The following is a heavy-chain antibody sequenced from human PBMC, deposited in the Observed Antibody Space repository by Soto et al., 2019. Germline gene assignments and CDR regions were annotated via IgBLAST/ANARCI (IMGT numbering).Heavy chain of an antibody. CDR1: GYTFTSYY. CDR3: ARTHGIAAAYNWFDP. J-gene: IGHJ5*02. Sequence: EASVKVSCKASGYTFTSYYMHWVRQAPGQGLEWMGIINPSGGSTSYAQKFQGRVTMTRDTSTSTVYMELSSLRSEDTAVYYCARTHGIAAAYNWFDPWGQGTLVTVSS. V-gene: IGHV1-46*03. D-gene: IGHD6-13*01. CDR2: INPSGGST.